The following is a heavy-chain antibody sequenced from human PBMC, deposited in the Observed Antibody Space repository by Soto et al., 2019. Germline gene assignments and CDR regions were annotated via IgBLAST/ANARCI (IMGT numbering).Heavy chain of an antibody. D-gene: IGHD2-15*01. Sequence: PGGSLRLSCAASGFTFSSYAMHWVRQAPGKGLEWVAVISYDGSNKYYADSVKGRFTISRDNAKNSLYVQMNSLRAEDTAVYYCARAYCSGGSCHFDYWGQGTLVTVSS. CDR3: ARAYCSGGSCHFDY. CDR2: ISYDGSNK. J-gene: IGHJ4*02. V-gene: IGHV3-30-3*01. CDR1: GFTFSSYA.